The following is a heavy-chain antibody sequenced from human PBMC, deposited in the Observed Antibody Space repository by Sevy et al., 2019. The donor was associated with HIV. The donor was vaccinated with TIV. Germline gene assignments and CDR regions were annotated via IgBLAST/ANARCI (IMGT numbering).Heavy chain of an antibody. CDR1: GGSISSGGYY. CDR3: AAHIVVVPAATGLGFDP. D-gene: IGHD2-2*01. Sequence: SETLSLTCTVSGGSISSGGYYWSWIRQHPGKGLEWIGYIYYSGSTYYNPSLKSRVTISVDTSKNQFTLKLRSVTAADTAVYYCAAHIVVVPAATGLGFDPWGQGTLVTVSS. J-gene: IGHJ5*02. CDR2: IYYSGST. V-gene: IGHV4-31*03.